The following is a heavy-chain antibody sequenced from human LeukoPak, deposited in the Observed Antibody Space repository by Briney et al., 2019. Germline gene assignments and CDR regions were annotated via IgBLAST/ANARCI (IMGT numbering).Heavy chain of an antibody. CDR1: GFTFSSYG. D-gene: IGHD3-16*01. CDR3: APTVEDGVMGY. CDR2: IWYDGSNK. Sequence: PGGSLRLSCAASGFTFSSYGMHWVRRAPGKGLEWVAVIWYDGSNKYYADSVKGRFTISRDNSKNTLYLQMNSLRAEDTAVYYCAPTVEDGVMGYWGQRTLVTVSS. V-gene: IGHV3-33*01. J-gene: IGHJ4*02.